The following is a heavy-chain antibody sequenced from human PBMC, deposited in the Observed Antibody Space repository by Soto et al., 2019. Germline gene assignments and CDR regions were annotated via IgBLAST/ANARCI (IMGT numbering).Heavy chain of an antibody. J-gene: IGHJ6*02. D-gene: IGHD5-12*01. CDR2: IYHSGST. CDR3: ARRRGFPYSYGMDV. V-gene: IGHV4-30-2*01. CDR1: GGSISSGGYS. Sequence: QLQLQESGSGLVKPSQTLSLTCAVSGGSISSGGYSWSWIRQPPGKGLEWIGYIYHSGSTYYNPSLKSRVTRXVXRXXNQFSLKLSSVTAADTAVYYCARRRGFPYSYGMDVWGQGTTVTVSS.